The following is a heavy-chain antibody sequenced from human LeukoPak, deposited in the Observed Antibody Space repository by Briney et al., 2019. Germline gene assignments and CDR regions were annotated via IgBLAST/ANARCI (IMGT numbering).Heavy chain of an antibody. CDR2: IIPIFGTA. D-gene: IGHD3-9*01. Sequence: SSVKVSCKASGGTFSSYAISWGRQAPGQGLEWMGGIIPIFGTANYAQKFQGRVTITTDESTSTAYMELSSLRSEDTAVYYCARAYYDILTGFDYWGQGTLVTVSS. J-gene: IGHJ4*02. CDR1: GGTFSSYA. V-gene: IGHV1-69*05. CDR3: ARAYYDILTGFDY.